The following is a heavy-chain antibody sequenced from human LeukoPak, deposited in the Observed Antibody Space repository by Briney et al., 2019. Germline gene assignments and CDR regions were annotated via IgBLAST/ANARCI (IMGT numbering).Heavy chain of an antibody. J-gene: IGHJ4*02. CDR2: ISSSSSYI. Sequence: PGGSLRLSCAASGFTFSSYSMNWVRQAPGKGLEWVSSISSSSSYIYYADSVKGRFTISRDNSKNTLYLQMNSLRAEDTAVYYCARESSLDGYYFDYWGQGTLVTVSS. CDR3: ARESSLDGYYFDY. V-gene: IGHV3-21*04. CDR1: GFTFSSYS. D-gene: IGHD3/OR15-3a*01.